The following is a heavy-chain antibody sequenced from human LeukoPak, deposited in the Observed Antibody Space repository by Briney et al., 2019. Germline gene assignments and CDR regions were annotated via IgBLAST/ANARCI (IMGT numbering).Heavy chain of an antibody. J-gene: IGHJ2*01. Sequence: GGSLRLSCAASGFTFSSYGMHWVRQAPGKGLEWVAVIWYDGSNKYYADSVKGRFTISRDNSKNTLYLQMNSLRAEDTAVYFCARDGFTMIVVGWYFDLWGRGTLVTVSS. D-gene: IGHD3-22*01. V-gene: IGHV3-33*01. CDR2: IWYDGSNK. CDR3: ARDGFTMIVVGWYFDL. CDR1: GFTFSSYG.